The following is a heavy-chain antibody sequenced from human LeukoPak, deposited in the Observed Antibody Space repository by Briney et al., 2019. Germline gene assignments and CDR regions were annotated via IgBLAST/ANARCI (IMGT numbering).Heavy chain of an antibody. CDR2: IIPIFGTA. V-gene: IGHV1-69*13. Sequence: GALVKVSCKASGGTFSSYAISWVRQAPGQGLEWMGGIIPIFGTANYAQKFQGRVTITADESTSTAYMELGSLRSEDTAVYYCARSASGYYGSGSYYDYYYYYMDVWGKGTTVTISS. J-gene: IGHJ6*03. CDR1: GGTFSSYA. CDR3: ARSASGYYGSGSYYDYYYYYMDV. D-gene: IGHD3-10*01.